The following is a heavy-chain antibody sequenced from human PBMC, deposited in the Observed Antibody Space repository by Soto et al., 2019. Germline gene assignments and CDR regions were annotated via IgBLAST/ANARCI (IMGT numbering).Heavy chain of an antibody. CDR2: INAGNGNI. J-gene: IGHJ3*02. CDR1: GYTFTSYA. Sequence: QVQLVQSGAEVKKPGASVKVSCKSSGYTFTSYAMHWVRQAPGQRLEWMGWINAGNGNIKYSQKFQGRVTLTRDTAASTAYMELSSLRSEDTAVYDCARAVRPGAFDIWGQGTMVTVSS. D-gene: IGHD6-6*01. CDR3: ARAVRPGAFDI. V-gene: IGHV1-3*01.